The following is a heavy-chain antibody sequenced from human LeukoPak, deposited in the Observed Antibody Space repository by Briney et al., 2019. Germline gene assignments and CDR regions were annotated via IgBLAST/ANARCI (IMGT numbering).Heavy chain of an antibody. CDR2: ISAYNGNT. D-gene: IGHD3-22*01. CDR3: AMVITTYGYYYYMDV. V-gene: IGHV1-18*01. Sequence: ASVKVSCKASGYTFTSYGISWVRQAPGQGLEWMGWISAYNGNTNYAQKLQGRVTMTTDTSTSTAYMELRSLRSDDTAVYYCAMVITTYGYYYYMDVWGKGTTVTVSS. CDR1: GYTFTSYG. J-gene: IGHJ6*03.